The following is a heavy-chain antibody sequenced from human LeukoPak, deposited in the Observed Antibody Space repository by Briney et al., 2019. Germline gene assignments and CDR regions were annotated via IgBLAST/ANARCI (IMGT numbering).Heavy chain of an antibody. Sequence: GGSLRLSCAASGFTFSSNSMNWVRQAPGKGLEWVSSISSSSSYIYYADSVKGRFTISRDNAKNSLYLQMNSLRAEDTAVYYCARSAYVFVDAFDIWGQGTMVTVSS. CDR1: GFTFSSNS. CDR3: ARSAYVFVDAFDI. V-gene: IGHV3-21*01. CDR2: ISSSSSYI. D-gene: IGHD2-21*01. J-gene: IGHJ3*02.